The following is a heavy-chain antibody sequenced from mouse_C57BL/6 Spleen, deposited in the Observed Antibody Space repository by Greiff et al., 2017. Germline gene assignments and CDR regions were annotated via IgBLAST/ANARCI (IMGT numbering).Heavy chain of an antibody. D-gene: IGHD2-14*01. V-gene: IGHV1-22*01. CDR3: ARSGVRREAWFAY. CDR2: INPNNGGT. Sequence: VQLQQSGPELVKPGASVKMSCKASGYTFTDYNMHWVKQSHGKSLEWIGYINPNNGGTSYNQKFKGKATLTVNKSSSTAYMELRSLTSEDSAVYYCARSGVRREAWFAYWGQGTLVTVSA. J-gene: IGHJ3*01. CDR1: GYTFTDYN.